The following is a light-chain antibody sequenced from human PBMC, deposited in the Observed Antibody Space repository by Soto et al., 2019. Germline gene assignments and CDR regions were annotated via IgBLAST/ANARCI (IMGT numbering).Light chain of an antibody. J-gene: IGLJ2*01. CDR1: SSNIGARYD. Sequence: QSVLTQPPSVSGAPGQRVTISCTGSSSNIGARYDVHWYQHLPGSAPKLLIYGDSNRPSGVPDRFSGSKSGTSASLAITGLQAEDEADYYCQSYDSSLSVVFGGGTQLT. V-gene: IGLV1-40*01. CDR3: QSYDSSLSVV. CDR2: GDS.